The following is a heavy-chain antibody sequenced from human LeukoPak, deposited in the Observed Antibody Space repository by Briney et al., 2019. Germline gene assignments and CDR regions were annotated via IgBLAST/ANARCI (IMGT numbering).Heavy chain of an antibody. V-gene: IGHV3-23*01. CDR1: GFTFSSYA. CDR2: ISGSGGST. CDR3: ARDQDNWKSQDP. Sequence: GGSLRLSCAASGFTFSSYAMSWVRQAPGKGLEWVSAISGSGGSTYYADSVKGRFTISRDNAKNSLYLQMNSLRAEDTAVYYCARDQDNWKSQDPWGQGTLVTVSS. J-gene: IGHJ5*02. D-gene: IGHD1-20*01.